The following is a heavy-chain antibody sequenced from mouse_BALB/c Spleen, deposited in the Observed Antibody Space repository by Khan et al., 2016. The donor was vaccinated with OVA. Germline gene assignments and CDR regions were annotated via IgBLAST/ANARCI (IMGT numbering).Heavy chain of an antibody. Sequence: VQLKESGPELVKPGASVRMSCKASGYTFTDYYMKWMKQSHGKSLEWIGDINPNNGDTFYNQKFKGKATLTVDKSSSTAYMQLNSLTSEDSAVYYCARGLFDVWGAGTMVTVSS. CDR2: INPNNGDT. CDR1: GYTFTDYY. J-gene: IGHJ1*01. CDR3: ARGLFDV. V-gene: IGHV1-26*01.